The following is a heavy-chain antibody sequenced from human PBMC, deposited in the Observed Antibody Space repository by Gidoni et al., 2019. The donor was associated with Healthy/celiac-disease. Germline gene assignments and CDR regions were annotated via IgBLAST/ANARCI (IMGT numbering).Heavy chain of an antibody. CDR3: AKDQGYYYDSSGYRAFDI. D-gene: IGHD3-22*01. CDR2: IRGSGGST. V-gene: IGHV3-23*01. Sequence: APGKGLEWVSAIRGSGGSTYYADSVKGRVTITRANSKNTLYLQINSLRADDTAVYYCAKDQGYYYDSSGYRAFDIWGQGTMVTVSS. J-gene: IGHJ3*02.